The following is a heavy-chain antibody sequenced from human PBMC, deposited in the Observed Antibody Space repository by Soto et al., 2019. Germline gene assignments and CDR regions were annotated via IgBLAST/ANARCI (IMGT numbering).Heavy chain of an antibody. J-gene: IGHJ6*02. D-gene: IGHD3-9*01. V-gene: IGHV3-23*01. CDR3: AHLLATRQFDDQALDV. Sequence: EVQLLESGGGPVQPGGSLRLSCVVSGLTFNTYVINWVRQAPGKGLEWVSGISGSGGRTFYSDSVQGRFIVSRDDSRSTAYLQMNSLRVEDTAIYFCAHLLATRQFDDQALDVWGQGTTVTVSS. CDR2: ISGSGGRT. CDR1: GLTFNTYV.